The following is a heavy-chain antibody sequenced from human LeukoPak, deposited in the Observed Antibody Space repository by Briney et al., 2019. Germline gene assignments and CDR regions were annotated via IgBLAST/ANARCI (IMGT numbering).Heavy chain of an antibody. D-gene: IGHD4-17*01. CDR2: VHYSGTA. CDR1: DGSITNYD. V-gene: IGHV4-59*01. Sequence: SETLSLTCTVSDGSITNYDWSWVRQPPGKGLEFVAHVHYSGTADYNPSIKSRVTISIDKSKKHFFLKLKSVTAADTAVYYCARGYGDFRVEGRYFHSWGQGTLVTVSS. J-gene: IGHJ4*02. CDR3: ARGYGDFRVEGRYFHS.